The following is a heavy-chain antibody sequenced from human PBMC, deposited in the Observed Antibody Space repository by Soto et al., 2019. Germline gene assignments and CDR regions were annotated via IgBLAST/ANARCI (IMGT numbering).Heavy chain of an antibody. CDR3: AKDHNGGTTMVRGRVDYYYYMDV. V-gene: IGHV3-23*01. J-gene: IGHJ6*03. CDR2: ISGSGGST. D-gene: IGHD3-10*01. CDR1: GFTFSSYA. Sequence: PGGSLRLSCAASGFTFSSYAMSWVRQAPGKGLEWVSAISGSGGSTYYADSVKGRFTISRDNSKNTLYLQMKSLRAEDTAVYYCAKDHNGGTTMVRGRVDYYYYMDVWGKGTTVTVS.